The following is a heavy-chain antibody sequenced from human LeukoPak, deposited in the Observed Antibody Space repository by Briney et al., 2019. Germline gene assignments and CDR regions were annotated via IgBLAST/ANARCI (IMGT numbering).Heavy chain of an antibody. CDR2: ISPYSGNT. Sequence: ASVKASCKASGYTFPIYGITWVRQAPGQGLECMGWISPYSGNTDYAQKFQGRVTMTTDTSTTTAYMELRSLRSDDTAVYYCARASGVSAAGSPYYFDYWGQGTLVTVSS. D-gene: IGHD6-13*01. CDR3: ARASGVSAAGSPYYFDY. CDR1: GYTFPIYG. V-gene: IGHV1-18*01. J-gene: IGHJ4*02.